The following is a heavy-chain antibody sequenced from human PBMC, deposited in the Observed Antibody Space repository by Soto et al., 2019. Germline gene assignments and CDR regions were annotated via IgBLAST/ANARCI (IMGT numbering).Heavy chain of an antibody. CDR1: GFTISGKKY. D-gene: IGHD1-1*01. J-gene: IGHJ3*01. V-gene: IGHV3-53*01. CDR3: ATWHEREHAYDV. CDR2: LYDLDGS. Sequence: GGSLRLSXAAFGFTISGKKYVAWVRQAPGKGLEWVSALYDLDGSFYAASVKGRFTTSSDSSKTTVYLQMNDLRPDDTAVYYCATWHEREHAYDVWGQGTTVTVSS.